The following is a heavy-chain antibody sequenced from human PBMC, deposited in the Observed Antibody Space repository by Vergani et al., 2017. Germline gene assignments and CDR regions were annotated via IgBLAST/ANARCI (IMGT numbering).Heavy chain of an antibody. D-gene: IGHD2-2*01. CDR2: IYYSGST. V-gene: IGHV4-31*03. Sequence: QVQLQESGPRLVKTSQTLSLTCTVSGGSISSGGYYWSWIRQHPGKGLEWIGYIYYSGSTYYNPSLKSRVTISVDTSKNQFSLKLSSVTAADTAVYYCARGXYCSSTSCKNWFDPWGQGTLVTVSS. CDR3: ARGXYCSSTSCKNWFDP. CDR1: GGSISSGGYY. J-gene: IGHJ5*02.